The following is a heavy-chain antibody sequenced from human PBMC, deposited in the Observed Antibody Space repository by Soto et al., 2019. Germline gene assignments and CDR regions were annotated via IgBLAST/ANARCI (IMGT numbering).Heavy chain of an antibody. CDR2: IIPIFGTA. D-gene: IGHD3-3*01. CDR1: GGTFSSYA. V-gene: IGHV1-69*06. CDR3: ARARYDFWSGYEVAVADGMDV. Sequence: SVKVSCKASGGTFSSYAISWVRQAPGQGLEWMGGIIPIFGTANYAQKFQGRVAITADKSTSTAYMELSSLRSEDTAVYYCARARYDFWSGYEVAVADGMDVWGQGTTVTVSS. J-gene: IGHJ6*02.